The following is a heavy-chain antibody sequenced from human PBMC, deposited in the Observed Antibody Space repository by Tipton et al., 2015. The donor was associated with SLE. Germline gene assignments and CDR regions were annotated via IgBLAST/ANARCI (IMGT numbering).Heavy chain of an antibody. J-gene: IGHJ4*02. V-gene: IGHV4-34*01. D-gene: IGHD3-10*01. CDR1: GFTVSSNY. Sequence: LRLSCAASGFTVSSNYMSWVRQAPGKGLEWIGEINHSGSTNYNPSLKSRVTISVDTSKNQFSLKLSSVTAADTAVYYCARKFGRVGYFDYWGQGTLVTVSS. CDR2: INHSGST. CDR3: ARKFGRVGYFDY.